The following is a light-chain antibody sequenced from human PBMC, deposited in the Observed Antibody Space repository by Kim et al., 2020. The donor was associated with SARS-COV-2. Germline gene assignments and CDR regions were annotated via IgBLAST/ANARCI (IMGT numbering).Light chain of an antibody. CDR3: YYYRSYPPVP. V-gene: IGKV3-20*01. CDR1: QSVTSTN. CDR2: GAS. J-gene: IGKJ5*01. Sequence: EIVLTQSPGGLSLSPGERATLSCRASQSVTSTNLAWYQQRPGQAPRLLMYGASYRDSGIPDRFSGSGSGTDFTLTISRLEPEDFAVYSFYYYRSYPPVPFGQGTRLDIK.